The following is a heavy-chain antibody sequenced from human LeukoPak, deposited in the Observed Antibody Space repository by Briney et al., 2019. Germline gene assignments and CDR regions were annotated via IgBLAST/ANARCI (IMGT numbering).Heavy chain of an antibody. CDR3: ARGGIVVVPAATYYYYGMDV. J-gene: IGHJ6*02. V-gene: IGHV1-18*01. D-gene: IGHD2-2*01. Sequence: ASVKVSCKASGYTFTSYVISWVRQAPGQGLKWMGWINPFNGNTNYAQKLHGRVTMTTDTFTSTAYMELRSLRSDDTAVYYCARGGIVVVPAATYYYYGMDVWGQGTTVTVSS. CDR1: GYTFTSYV. CDR2: INPFNGNT.